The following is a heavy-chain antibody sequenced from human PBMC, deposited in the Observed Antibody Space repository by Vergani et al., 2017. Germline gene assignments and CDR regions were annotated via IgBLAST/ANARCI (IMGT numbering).Heavy chain of an antibody. Sequence: QVQLVQSGAEVKKPGSSVKVSCQASGSTFSSYAINWVRQAPGQGLEWMGGIIPIFGTAKYAQNFQGRVTITADESTNTASMDLSSLRSEDTAVYYCARVVEMATILEAHNWFDPWGQGTLVTVSS. J-gene: IGHJ5*02. V-gene: IGHV1-69*01. D-gene: IGHD5-24*01. CDR2: IIPIFGTA. CDR1: GSTFSSYA. CDR3: ARVVEMATILEAHNWFDP.